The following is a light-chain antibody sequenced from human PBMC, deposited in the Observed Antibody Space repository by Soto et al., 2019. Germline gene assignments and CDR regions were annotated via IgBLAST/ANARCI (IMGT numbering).Light chain of an antibody. V-gene: IGKV1-5*01. CDR2: DAS. CDR1: QSISSW. J-gene: IGKJ1*01. Sequence: DIQMTQSPSTLSASVGDRVTITCRASQSISSWLAWYQQKPGKAPKLLIYDASSLESGVPSRFSGSGSGTEFTLTISSLQPDDFATYYCQHYNNWPPWTFGQGTKVDIK. CDR3: QHYNNWPPWT.